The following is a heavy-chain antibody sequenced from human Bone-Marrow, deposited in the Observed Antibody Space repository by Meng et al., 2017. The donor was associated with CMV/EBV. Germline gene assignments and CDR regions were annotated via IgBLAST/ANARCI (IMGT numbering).Heavy chain of an antibody. D-gene: IGHD3-10*01. CDR1: LSSAW. Sequence: LSSAWRSWVRQAPGKGLEWVGRIKRKTDGGTTDYAAPVKGRFTISRDDSKNTLYLQMNSLKTEDTAVYYCTTSLTVWFGELLSFDYWGQGTLVTVSS. V-gene: IGHV3-15*01. J-gene: IGHJ4*02. CDR3: TTSLTVWFGELLSFDY. CDR2: IKRKTDGGTT.